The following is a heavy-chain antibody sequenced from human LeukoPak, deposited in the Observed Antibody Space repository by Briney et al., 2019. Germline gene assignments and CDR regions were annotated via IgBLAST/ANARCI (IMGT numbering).Heavy chain of an antibody. J-gene: IGHJ4*02. D-gene: IGHD6-6*01. CDR2: IHTSGST. V-gene: IGHV4-4*07. CDR3: AREGSMTARPFVSIDY. Sequence: SETLSLTCTVSGGSISTYYWSWIRQPAGKGLEWIGRIHTSGSTDYNPSLESRVTMSVDTSRNQFSLKLSSVTGADTAVYYCAREGSMTARPFVSIDYWGQGTLVTVSS. CDR1: GGSISTYY.